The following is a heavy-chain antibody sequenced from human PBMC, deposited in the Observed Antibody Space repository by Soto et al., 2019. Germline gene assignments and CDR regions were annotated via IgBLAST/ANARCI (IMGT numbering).Heavy chain of an antibody. CDR2: IYYSGST. Sequence: SYTLSLPCTVSGSSITSSSYYLCFIQKPPGKGLEWIGSIYYSGSTYYNPSLKSRVTISVDTSKNQFSLKLSSVTAADTAVYYCATQEVGGSYVYTFDPWGQGTLVTVSS. D-gene: IGHD1-26*01. J-gene: IGHJ5*02. CDR3: ATQEVGGSYVYTFDP. CDR1: GSSITSSSYY. V-gene: IGHV4-39*01.